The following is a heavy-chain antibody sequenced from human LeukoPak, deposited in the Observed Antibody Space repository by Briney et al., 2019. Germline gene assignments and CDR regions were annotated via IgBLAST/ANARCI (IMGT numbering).Heavy chain of an antibody. Sequence: ASVKVSCKASVYTFTSYGISWVRQAPGQGLEWMVWISAYNGNTNCAQKLQGRVTMTTDTSTSTAYMDLSSLRSDDTAVYYCARGGGTEWLLVPFEYWGQGALATVSS. D-gene: IGHD3-22*01. CDR2: ISAYNGNT. CDR3: ARGGGTEWLLVPFEY. V-gene: IGHV1-18*01. CDR1: VYTFTSYG. J-gene: IGHJ4*02.